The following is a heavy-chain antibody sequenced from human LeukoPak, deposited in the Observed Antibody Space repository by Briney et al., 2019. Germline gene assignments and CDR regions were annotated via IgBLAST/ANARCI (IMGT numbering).Heavy chain of an antibody. CDR2: IYYSGST. CDR3: ARRHAITMIVVFDY. CDR1: GGSISSSSYY. D-gene: IGHD3-22*01. Sequence: SETLSLTXTVSGGSISSSSYYWGWISQPPGEGLGWIGSIYYSGSTYYNPSLKSRVTISVDTSKNQFSLKLSSVTAADTAVYYCARRHAITMIVVFDYWGQGTLVTVSS. J-gene: IGHJ4*02. V-gene: IGHV4-39*01.